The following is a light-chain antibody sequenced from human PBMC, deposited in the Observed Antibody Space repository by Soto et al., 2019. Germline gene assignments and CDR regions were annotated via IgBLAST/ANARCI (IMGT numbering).Light chain of an antibody. CDR2: GNS. Sequence: QAVVTQPPSVSGAPGQRVTISCTGSSSNSGAGYDVHWYQQLPGTAPKLLIYGNSNRPSGVPDRFSGSKSGTSASLAITGLQAEDEADYYCQSYDSSLSGYVFGTGTQLTVL. CDR3: QSYDSSLSGYV. CDR1: SSNSGAGYD. V-gene: IGLV1-40*01. J-gene: IGLJ1*01.